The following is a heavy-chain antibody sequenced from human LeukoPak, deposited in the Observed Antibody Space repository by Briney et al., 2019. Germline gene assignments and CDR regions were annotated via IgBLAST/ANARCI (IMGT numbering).Heavy chain of an antibody. D-gene: IGHD4-17*01. CDR2: MNPNSGNT. Sequence: GASVKVSCKASGYTFTSYDINWVRQATGQGLEWMGWMNPNSGNTGYAQKFQGRVTMTRNTSISTAYMELSSLRSEDTAVYYCASLYVDYGDLRGYYYYGMDVWGQGTTVTVSS. CDR3: ASLYVDYGDLRGYYYYGMDV. J-gene: IGHJ6*02. V-gene: IGHV1-8*01. CDR1: GYTFTSYD.